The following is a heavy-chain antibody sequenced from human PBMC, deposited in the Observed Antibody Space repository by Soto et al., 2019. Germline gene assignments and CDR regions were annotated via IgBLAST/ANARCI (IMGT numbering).Heavy chain of an antibody. CDR1: GFTFRSYA. CDR2: ISGSGIST. J-gene: IGHJ2*01. V-gene: IGHV3-23*01. Sequence: DVPLLESGGGLVQPGGSLRLSCAASGFTFRSYAMSWVRQAPGKGLEWVSGISGSGISTHYADSVKGRFTVSRDNSKNTLYLQMNGLRAEDTAVYNCAKEPVGPDWYFDLWGRGTLVTVSS. CDR3: AKEPVGPDWYFDL.